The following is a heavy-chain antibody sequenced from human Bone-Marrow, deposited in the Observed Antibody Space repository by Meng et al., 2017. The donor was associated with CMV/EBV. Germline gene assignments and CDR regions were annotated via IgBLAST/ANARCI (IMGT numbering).Heavy chain of an antibody. V-gene: IGHV4-34*01. CDR2: MNHSGST. D-gene: IGHD4-17*01. CDR3: ARVATVTTSYYYHGMDV. J-gene: IGHJ6*02. Sequence: SETLSLTCAVYGGSFSGYYWSWIRQPPGKGLEWIGEMNHSGSTNSNPSLKSRVTISVDTSKNPFSLTLSSVTAADTAVYYCARVATVTTSYYYHGMDVWGQGTTVTVS. CDR1: GGSFSGYY.